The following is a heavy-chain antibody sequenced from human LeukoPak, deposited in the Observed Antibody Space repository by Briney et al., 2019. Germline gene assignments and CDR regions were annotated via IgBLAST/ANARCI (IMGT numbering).Heavy chain of an antibody. CDR1: GYTFTDDY. J-gene: IGHJ4*02. Sequence: ASLKVSCKASGYTFTDDYIHWVRQAPGQGLEWMGWINVNSGGTNYAQKFYARVTMTRDTSISTAYMELSRLRSDDTAVFYCARSEFGESNWGQGTLVTVSS. V-gene: IGHV1-2*02. D-gene: IGHD3-10*01. CDR2: INVNSGGT. CDR3: ARSEFGESN.